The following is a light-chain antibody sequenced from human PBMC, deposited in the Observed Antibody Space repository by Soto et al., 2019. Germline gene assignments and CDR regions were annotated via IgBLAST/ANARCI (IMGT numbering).Light chain of an antibody. Sequence: EIVMTQSPATLSVSPGARATLSCRASQSVSSNLAWYQQKPGQAPRLLIYGASTRATGIPARFSGSGSGTEFTLTISSLQSEDFAVYYCQQYNNWPPWTFGQGTK. CDR1: QSVSSN. J-gene: IGKJ1*01. CDR3: QQYNNWPPWT. V-gene: IGKV3-15*01. CDR2: GAS.